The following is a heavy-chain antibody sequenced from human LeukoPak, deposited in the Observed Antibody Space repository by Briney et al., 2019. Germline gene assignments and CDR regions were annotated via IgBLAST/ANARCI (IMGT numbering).Heavy chain of an antibody. CDR1: GFIFSSYV. V-gene: IGHV3-23*01. D-gene: IGHD4-17*01. J-gene: IGHJ5*02. Sequence: GGSLRLSCSASGFIFSSYVMTWIRQAPGMGLEWVANIGGSGATTYYADSVKGRFTISRDNSKNTVYLQMNSLRAEDTAIYYCGNTYSDDESRGSWGQGALVTVSS. CDR3: GNTYSDDESRGS. CDR2: IGGSGATT.